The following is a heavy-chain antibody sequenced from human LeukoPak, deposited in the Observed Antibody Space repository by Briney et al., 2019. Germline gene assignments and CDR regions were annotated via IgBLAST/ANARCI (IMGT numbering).Heavy chain of an antibody. CDR1: GYTLTELS. CDR2: FDPEDGET. J-gene: IGHJ5*02. CDR3: ARDRNPAAKSSSPNWFDP. D-gene: IGHD6-13*01. Sequence: VASVTVSCKVSGYTLTELSMHWVRQAPGKGLEWMGGFDPEDGETIYAQKFQGRVTMTEDTSTDTAYMELSSLRSEDTAVYYCARDRNPAAKSSSPNWFDPWGQGTLVTVSS. V-gene: IGHV1-24*01.